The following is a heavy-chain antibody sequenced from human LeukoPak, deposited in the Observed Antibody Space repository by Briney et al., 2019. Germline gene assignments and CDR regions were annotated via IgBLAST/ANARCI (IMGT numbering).Heavy chain of an antibody. CDR1: GFTFRSYW. Sequence: PGGSLRLSCAASGFTFRSYWMHWVRQAPGEGLVWVSRINSDGSGTSYADSVKGRFTISRDNARNSLYLQMNSLRAEDTAVYYCARELSSGSFGPYYMDVWGKGTTVTVSS. V-gene: IGHV3-74*01. CDR2: INSDGSGT. J-gene: IGHJ6*03. CDR3: ARELSSGSFGPYYMDV. D-gene: IGHD3-10*01.